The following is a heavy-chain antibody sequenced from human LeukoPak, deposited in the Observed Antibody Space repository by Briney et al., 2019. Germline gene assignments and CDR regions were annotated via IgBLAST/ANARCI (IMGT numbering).Heavy chain of an antibody. V-gene: IGHV4-4*07. CDR2: MYSSGST. CDR3: ARDLGVMVRAFDI. J-gene: IGHJ3*02. D-gene: IGHD5-18*01. CDR1: GXSISNYH. Sequence: PSETLSLTCTVSGXSISNYHWSWIRQPAGKVLEWLGRMYSSGSTSYNSSLKSRITMSIDTSKNQISLKLSSVTAADTAVYYCARDLGVMVRAFDIWGQGTMVTVSS.